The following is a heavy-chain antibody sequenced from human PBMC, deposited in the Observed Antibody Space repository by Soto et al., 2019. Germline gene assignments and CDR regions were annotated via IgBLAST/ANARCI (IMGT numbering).Heavy chain of an antibody. CDR2: ISYDGSNK. CDR3: ARAAYDSSGYYFDY. V-gene: IGHV3-30-3*01. Sequence: GGSLRLSCAASGFTFSSYAMHWVRQAPGKGLEWVAVISYDGSNKYYADSVKGRFTISRGISKNTLYLQMNSLRAEDTAVYYCARAAYDSSGYYFDYWGQGTLVTVSS. D-gene: IGHD3-22*01. J-gene: IGHJ4*02. CDR1: GFTFSSYA.